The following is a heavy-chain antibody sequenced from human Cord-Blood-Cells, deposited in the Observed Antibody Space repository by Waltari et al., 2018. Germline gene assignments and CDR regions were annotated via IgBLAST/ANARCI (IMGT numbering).Heavy chain of an antibody. CDR2: MNPNSGNT. V-gene: IGHV1-8*03. J-gene: IGHJ4*02. Sequence: QVQLVQSGAEVKKPGASVTVSCKASGYTFTSYDINCVRQATGQGLEWMGWMNPNSGNTGYAQKFQGRVTITRNTSISTAYMELSSLRSEDTAVYYCARWPRGYCSSTSCYDYWGQGTLVTVSS. D-gene: IGHD2-2*01. CDR3: ARWPRGYCSSTSCYDY. CDR1: GYTFTSYD.